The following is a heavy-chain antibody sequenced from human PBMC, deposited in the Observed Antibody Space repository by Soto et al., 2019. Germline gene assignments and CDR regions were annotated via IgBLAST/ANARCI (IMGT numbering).Heavy chain of an antibody. CDR2: INYRGRT. J-gene: IGHJ4*02. V-gene: IGHV4-34*01. CDR1: GGSFSDYY. CDR3: ARTGHLFDY. Sequence: ASETLSPTCAVHGGSFSDYYWSWIRQPPGKGLEWIGEINYRGRTNYNPSLKSRVTISVDTSKNQFPLTLSSMTAADTAVYYCARTGHLFDYWGQGISVPSPQ.